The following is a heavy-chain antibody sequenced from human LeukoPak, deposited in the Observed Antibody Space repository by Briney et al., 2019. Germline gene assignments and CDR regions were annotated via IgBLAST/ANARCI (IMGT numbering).Heavy chain of an antibody. CDR2: INHSEST. Sequence: ASETLSLTCAVYGGSFSGYYWSGIRQPPGKGLEWIGEINHSESTNYNPSLKSRVTISVDTSKNQFSLKLSSVTAADTAVYYCARGLRYQLLCLDYWGQGTLVTVSS. J-gene: IGHJ4*02. CDR1: GGSFSGYY. D-gene: IGHD2-2*01. CDR3: ARGLRYQLLCLDY. V-gene: IGHV4-34*01.